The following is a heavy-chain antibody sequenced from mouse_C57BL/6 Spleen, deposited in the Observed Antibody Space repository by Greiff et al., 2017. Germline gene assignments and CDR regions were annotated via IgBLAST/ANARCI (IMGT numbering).Heavy chain of an antibody. CDR3: ARSLITTVVATSFDY. V-gene: IGHV5-4*01. J-gene: IGHJ2*01. D-gene: IGHD1-1*01. CDR1: GFTFSSYA. Sequence: EVQLVESGGGLVKPGGSLKLSCAASGFTFSSYAMSWVRQTPEKRLEWVATISDGGSYTYYPDNVKGRFTISRDNAKNNLYLQMSHLKSEDTAMYYCARSLITTVVATSFDYWGQGTTLTVSS. CDR2: ISDGGSYT.